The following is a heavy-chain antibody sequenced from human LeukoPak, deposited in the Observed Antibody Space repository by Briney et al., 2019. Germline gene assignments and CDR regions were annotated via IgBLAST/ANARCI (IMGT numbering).Heavy chain of an antibody. CDR3: ARSYDSSGYYDFDY. CDR1: GFTFSSYS. V-gene: IGHV3-21*01. D-gene: IGHD3-22*01. J-gene: IGHJ4*02. CDR2: ISSSSSYI. Sequence: GGSLRLSCAASGFTFSSYSMNRVRQAPGKGLEWVSSISSSSSYIYYADSVKGRFTISRDNAKNSLYLQMNSLRAEDTAVYYCARSYDSSGYYDFDYWGQGTLVTVSS.